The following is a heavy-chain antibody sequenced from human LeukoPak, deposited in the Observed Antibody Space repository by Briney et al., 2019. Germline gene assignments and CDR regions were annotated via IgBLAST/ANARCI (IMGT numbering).Heavy chain of an antibody. V-gene: IGHV4-4*02. D-gene: IGHD4-17*01. CDR3: ASLTVTTVSFDY. Sequence: PSETLSLTCTVSGGSISSSNWWSWVRQPPGKGLEWIGEIYHSGSTNYNPSLKSRVTISVDKSKNQFSLKLSSVTAADTAVYYCASLTVTTVSFDYWGQGTLVTVSS. CDR1: GGSISSSNW. CDR2: IYHSGST. J-gene: IGHJ4*02.